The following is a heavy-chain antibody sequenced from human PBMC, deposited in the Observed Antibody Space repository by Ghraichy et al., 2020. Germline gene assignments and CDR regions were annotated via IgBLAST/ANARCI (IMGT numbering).Heavy chain of an antibody. J-gene: IGHJ3*02. Sequence: SETLSLTCTVSGGSISSGSYYWSWIRQPAGKGLEWIGRIYTSGSTNYNPSLKSRVTISVDTSKNQFSLKLSSVTAADTAVYYCARGSGWNAFYIWGQGTMVTVSS. CDR1: GGSISSGSYY. CDR2: IYTSGST. CDR3: ARGSGWNAFYI. D-gene: IGHD6-19*01. V-gene: IGHV4-61*02.